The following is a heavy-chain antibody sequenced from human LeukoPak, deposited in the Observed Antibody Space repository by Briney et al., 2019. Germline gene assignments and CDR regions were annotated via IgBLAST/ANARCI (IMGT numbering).Heavy chain of an antibody. J-gene: IGHJ4*02. CDR1: GYSITTGYY. V-gene: IGHV4-38-2*02. CDR3: ARDQDYYGSGSYGPDH. CDR2: IYHSGST. Sequence: SETLSLTCTVFGYSITTGYYWGWIRQPPGKGLEWIGSIYHSGSTFYNPSLKSRVTISVDTSKNQFSLKLSSVTAADTAIYYCARDQDYYGSGSYGPDHWGQGTQVTVSS. D-gene: IGHD3-10*01.